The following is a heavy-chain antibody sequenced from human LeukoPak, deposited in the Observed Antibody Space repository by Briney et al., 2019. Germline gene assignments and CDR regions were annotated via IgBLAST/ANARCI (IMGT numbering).Heavy chain of an antibody. Sequence: SETLSLTCTVSGGSISSSSYYWGWIRQPPGKGLEWIGSIYHSGSTYYNPSLKSRVTIAVETSKNQFSLKLSSVTAADKAVYYRARVDVVPAASLADWGQGTLVTVSS. J-gene: IGHJ4*02. CDR1: GGSISSSSYY. CDR3: ARVDVVPAASLAD. CDR2: IYHSGST. D-gene: IGHD2-2*01. V-gene: IGHV4-39*07.